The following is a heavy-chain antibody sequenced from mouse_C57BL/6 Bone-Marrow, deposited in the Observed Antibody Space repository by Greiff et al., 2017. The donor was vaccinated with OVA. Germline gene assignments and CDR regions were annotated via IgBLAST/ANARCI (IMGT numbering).Heavy chain of an antibody. D-gene: IGHD6-1*01. V-gene: IGHV1-62-2*01. CDR2: FYPGRGSI. CDR3: ARHAHNKDYCDY. Sequence: VQLQQSGAELVKPGASVKLSCKASGYTFTEYTIHWVKQRSGQGLEWIGWFYPGRGSIKYNEKFKDKATLTADQSSRPVYMELSRLTSEDSAVYFCARHAHNKDYCDYWGQGTTLTVSS. J-gene: IGHJ2*01. CDR1: GYTFTEYT.